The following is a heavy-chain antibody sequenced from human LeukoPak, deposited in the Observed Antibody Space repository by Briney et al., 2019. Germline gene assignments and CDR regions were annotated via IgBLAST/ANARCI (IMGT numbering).Heavy chain of an antibody. J-gene: IGHJ4*02. CDR2: IKSKTDGGTT. V-gene: IGHV3-15*01. CDR3: TTGDCTNGVCSLNTHDY. CDR1: GFTFSNAW. D-gene: IGHD2-8*01. Sequence: GGSLRLSCAASGFTFSNAWMSWVRQAPGKGLEWVGRIKSKTDGGTTDYAAPVKGRFTISRDDSKNTLYLQMNSLKTEDTAVYYCTTGDCTNGVCSLNTHDYWGQGTLVTVSS.